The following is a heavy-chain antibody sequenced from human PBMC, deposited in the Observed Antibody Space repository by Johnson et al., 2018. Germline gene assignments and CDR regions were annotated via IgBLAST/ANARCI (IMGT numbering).Heavy chain of an antibody. J-gene: IGHJ2*01. CDR1: GFTFSRHG. Sequence: VQLLESGGGVVQPGRSLRLSCTTSGFTFSRHGMHWVRQAAGKGLEWVAAIWYDGSRQYYADSVKGRFTTSRDNSKSTLYRQMNSLRVDDTAVYYCVGDRLGGNGGGRWYNWYLDLWGRGTLVSVSS. D-gene: IGHD2-15*01. V-gene: IGHV3-33*03. CDR2: IWYDGSRQ. CDR3: VGDRLGGNGGGRWYNWYLDL.